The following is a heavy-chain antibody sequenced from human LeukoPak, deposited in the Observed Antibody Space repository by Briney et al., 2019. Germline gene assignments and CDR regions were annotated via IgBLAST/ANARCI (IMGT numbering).Heavy chain of an antibody. D-gene: IGHD6-13*01. Sequence: ASVKVSCKASGYTFTSYGISWVRQAPGQGLEWMGWISAYNGNTNYAQKLQGRVTMTTDTSTSTAYMELRSLRSDDTAVYYCARVVIAAAGTAVVWFDPWGQGTLVTVSS. CDR2: ISAYNGNT. CDR3: ARVVIAAAGTAVVWFDP. CDR1: GYTFTSYG. V-gene: IGHV1-18*01. J-gene: IGHJ5*02.